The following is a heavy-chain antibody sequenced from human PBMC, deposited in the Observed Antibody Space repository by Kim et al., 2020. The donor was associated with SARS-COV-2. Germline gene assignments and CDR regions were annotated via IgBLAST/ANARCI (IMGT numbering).Heavy chain of an antibody. CDR2: IYYSGST. D-gene: IGHD5-12*01. CDR3: ASPKSGYSGFDYPFDY. J-gene: IGHJ4*02. CDR1: GGSISSYY. Sequence: SETLSLTCTVSGGSISSYYWSWIRQPPGKGLEWMGNIYYSGSTNYNPSLNSQGTISVDTSKNQYSLKLSPVTAADTAADYCASPKSGYSGFDYPFDYWGQGTMVTVSS. V-gene: IGHV4-59*12.